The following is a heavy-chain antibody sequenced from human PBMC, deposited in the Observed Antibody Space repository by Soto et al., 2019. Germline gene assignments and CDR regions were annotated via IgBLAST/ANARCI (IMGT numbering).Heavy chain of an antibody. V-gene: IGHV3-7*03. CDR3: ARWESSAWYLGI. CDR1: GFTFSGYW. Sequence: EVQLVESGGGLVQPGGSLRLSCAGSGFTFSGYWMTWVRQPPGKGLEWVASVNQDGTQKFYVDSVKGRFTISRDNAKNSLFLQMISLRAEDTAVYYCARWESSAWYLGIWGQGTLVTVSS. D-gene: IGHD6-19*01. CDR2: VNQDGTQK. J-gene: IGHJ4*02.